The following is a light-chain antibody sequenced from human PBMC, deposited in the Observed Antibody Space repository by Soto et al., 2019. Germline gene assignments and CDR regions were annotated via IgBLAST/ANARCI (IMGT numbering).Light chain of an antibody. J-gene: IGKJ1*01. V-gene: IGKV3-20*01. CDR1: QSFSSTF. CDR3: QLYASSVT. Sequence: EILLTQSPDSLSLSPGDRATLSCRASQSFSSTFFAWYQQKPGQAPRLPIYGASSRATGIPDRFSGSGSGPDFTLTISRLEPEDFAVYYCQLYASSVTFGQGTKVEIK. CDR2: GAS.